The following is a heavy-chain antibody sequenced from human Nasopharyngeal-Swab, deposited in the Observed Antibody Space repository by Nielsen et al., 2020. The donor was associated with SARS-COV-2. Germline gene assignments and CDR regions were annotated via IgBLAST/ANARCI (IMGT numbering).Heavy chain of an antibody. V-gene: IGHV5-51*01. J-gene: IGHJ6*02. Sequence: KVACQGSGYSFTAYWIGWVRQMPGKGLEWMGIIYPGECDTRYSPSFQGQVTISADKSISTAYLQWSSLKSSDPAIYYCARHLFPRGDYYGMDVWGQGTTGTVSS. D-gene: IGHD2-15*01. CDR1: GYSFTAYW. CDR2: IYPGECDT. CDR3: ARHLFPRGDYYGMDV.